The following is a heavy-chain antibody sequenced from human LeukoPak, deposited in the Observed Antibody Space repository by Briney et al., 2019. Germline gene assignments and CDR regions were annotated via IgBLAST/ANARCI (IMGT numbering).Heavy chain of an antibody. CDR3: VRYYTRHSRYFDL. J-gene: IGHJ2*01. CDR1: GFTFSTFA. D-gene: IGHD3-10*01. V-gene: IGHV3-21*06. Sequence: AGGSLRLSCAASGFTFSTFAMHWARLSPGKGLEWVSSITGSGPYMLYADSVKHRFTISRDNTKNLLYLEMNSLRAEDTAVYYCVRYYTRHSRYFDLWGRGTLVTVSS. CDR2: ITGSGPYM.